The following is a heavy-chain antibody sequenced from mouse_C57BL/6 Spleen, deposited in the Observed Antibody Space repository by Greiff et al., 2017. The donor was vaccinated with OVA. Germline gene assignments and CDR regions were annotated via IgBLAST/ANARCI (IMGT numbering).Heavy chain of an antibody. D-gene: IGHD2-1*01. V-gene: IGHV14-4*01. CDR2: IDPENGDT. CDR1: GFNIKDDY. Sequence: EVMLVESGAELVRPGASVKLSCTASGFNIKDDYMHWVKQRPEQGLEWIGWIDPENGDTEYASKFPGKATITADTSSNTACLQRSSLTSEDTADYYCTTRSTMVTVFAYWGQGTLVTVSA. J-gene: IGHJ3*01. CDR3: TTRSTMVTVFAY.